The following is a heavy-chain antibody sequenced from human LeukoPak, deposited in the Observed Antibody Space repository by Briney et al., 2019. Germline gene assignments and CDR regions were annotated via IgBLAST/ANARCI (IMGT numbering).Heavy chain of an antibody. CDR1: EGTFSSYA. V-gene: IGHV1-69*05. CDR2: IIPIFGTA. CDR3: ARFGITGTTSVYDP. J-gene: IGHJ5*02. D-gene: IGHD1-7*01. Sequence: SVKVSCKASEGTFSSYAISWVRQAPGQGLEWMGGIIPIFGTANYAQKFQGRVTITTDESTSTAYMELSSLRSEDTAVYYCARFGITGTTSVYDPWGQGTLVTVSS.